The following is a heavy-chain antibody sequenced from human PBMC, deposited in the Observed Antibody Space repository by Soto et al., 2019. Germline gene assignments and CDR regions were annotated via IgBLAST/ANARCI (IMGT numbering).Heavy chain of an antibody. J-gene: IGHJ5*02. CDR2: IYYSGST. D-gene: IGHD3-22*01. V-gene: IGHV4-31*03. CDR1: GGSISSGGYY. Sequence: SETLSLTCTVSGGSISSGGYYWSWIRQHPGKGLEWIGYIYYSGSTYYNPSLKSRVTIXXXXSXNXFXLXXXSVTXADTAVYYCARTYYYDSSGYCNWFDPWGQGTLVT. CDR3: ARTYYYDSSGYCNWFDP.